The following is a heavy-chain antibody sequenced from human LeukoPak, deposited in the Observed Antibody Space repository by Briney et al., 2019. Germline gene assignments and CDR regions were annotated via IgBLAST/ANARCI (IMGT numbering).Heavy chain of an antibody. CDR2: ISGSEDST. J-gene: IGHJ6*03. CDR1: GFTFNSCA. Sequence: PGGSLRLSCAASGFTFNSCAMSWVRLAPGKGLEWVSAISGSEDSTHYADSVKGRFTISRDKSKNTLYLQMNSLRAEDTAVYYCTRIQLWTLDSYYYMDVWGKGTTVTISS. V-gene: IGHV3-23*01. D-gene: IGHD5-18*01. CDR3: TRIQLWTLDSYYYMDV.